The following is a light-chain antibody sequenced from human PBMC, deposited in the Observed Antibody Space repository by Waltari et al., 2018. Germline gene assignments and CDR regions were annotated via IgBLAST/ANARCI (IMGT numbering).Light chain of an antibody. Sequence: QSALTQPASVSGSPGQSIAISCTGTSSDVGGYNYVSWYQQHPGKAPKVMIYEVSSRPSGVSNRFAGSKSGKTASLTISGLQAEDEADYYCSSYTGSSSVVFGGGTKVTVL. CDR3: SSYTGSSSVV. V-gene: IGLV2-14*01. CDR2: EVS. J-gene: IGLJ2*01. CDR1: SSDVGGYNY.